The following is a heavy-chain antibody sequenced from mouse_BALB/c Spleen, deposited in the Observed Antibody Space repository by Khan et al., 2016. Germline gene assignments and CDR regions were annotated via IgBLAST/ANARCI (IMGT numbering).Heavy chain of an antibody. J-gene: IGHJ2*01. V-gene: IGHV1-82*01. CDR2: IYPGAGDT. D-gene: IGHD1-3*01. CDR3: ACECGKDHIDFDT. Sequence: VQLQQPGPVLVKPGASLKISCKASGYAFSTSWMNWVKQRPGQGLEWTGRIYPGAGDTNYNGKFKGEATLTADKSFSTAYMQLSSVTSLGAAVYFSACECGKDHIDFDTWSQGTTLKVS. CDR1: GYAFSTSW.